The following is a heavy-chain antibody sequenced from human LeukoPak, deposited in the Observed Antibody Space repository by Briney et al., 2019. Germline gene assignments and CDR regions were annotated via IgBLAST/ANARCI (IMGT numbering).Heavy chain of an antibody. J-gene: IGHJ4*02. CDR1: GFTFSLFA. Sequence: GGSLRLSCAASGFTFSLFAMHWVRQAPGKGLEWVSAISGSGGATYHADADSVKGRFAISRDNSKNALYLEINNLRAEDTAVYYCAKDKQWAFDYWGQGTLVTVSS. D-gene: IGHD6-19*01. V-gene: IGHV3-23*01. CDR2: ISGSGGAT. CDR3: AKDKQWAFDY.